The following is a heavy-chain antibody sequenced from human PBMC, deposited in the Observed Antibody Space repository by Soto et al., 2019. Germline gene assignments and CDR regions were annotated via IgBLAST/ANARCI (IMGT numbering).Heavy chain of an antibody. D-gene: IGHD3-22*01. CDR3: AKLYYYDSSGYPLDYGMDV. CDR1: GYTFTSYG. CDR2: ISAYNGNT. J-gene: IGHJ6*02. Sequence: ASVKVSCKASGYTFTSYGISWVRQAPGQGLEWMGWISAYNGNTNYAQRLQGRVTMTTDTSTSTAYMELRSLRSDDTAVYYCAKLYYYDSSGYPLDYGMDVWGQGTTVTVSS. V-gene: IGHV1-18*01.